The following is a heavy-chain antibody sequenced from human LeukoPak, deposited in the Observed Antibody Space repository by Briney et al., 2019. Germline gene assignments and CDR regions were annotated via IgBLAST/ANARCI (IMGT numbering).Heavy chain of an antibody. Sequence: SETLPLTCTVSGGSISTSSFYWGWIRQPPGKGLEWIGSMYYSGSTYYNPSLKSRVTISVDTSKNQFSLRLSSVTAADTAVYFCAKGLRYLSFNDAFDIWGQGTMVTVSS. CDR2: MYYSGST. CDR1: GGSISTSSFY. CDR3: AKGLRYLSFNDAFDI. J-gene: IGHJ3*02. V-gene: IGHV4-39*01. D-gene: IGHD3-9*01.